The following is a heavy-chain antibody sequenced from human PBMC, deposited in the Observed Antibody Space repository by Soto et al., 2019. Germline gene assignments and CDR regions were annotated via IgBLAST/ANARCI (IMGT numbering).Heavy chain of an antibody. CDR1: GFSFSDFA. D-gene: IGHD3-3*02. CDR2: IRSKGDSYAT. V-gene: IGHV3-73*01. CDR3: AYIRG. J-gene: IGHJ4*02. Sequence: EVQLVXXXGGLVQPGGSLKLSCAASGFSFSDFAIDWVRQASGKGLEWVARIRSKGDSYATAYTESVKGRSTISRDDSKNTAYLQMNSLKTEDTAVYYCAYIRGWGQGTLVTVSS.